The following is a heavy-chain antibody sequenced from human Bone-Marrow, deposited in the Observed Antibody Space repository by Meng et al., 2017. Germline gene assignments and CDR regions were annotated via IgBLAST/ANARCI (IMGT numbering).Heavy chain of an antibody. CDR1: GGSITSTNW. CDR3: AGDRLRYFFDY. Sequence: QGQLRGPGPGLVKPSGTLSLTCAVSGGSITSTNWWGWVRQSPERGLEWIGEIHRSGTTNYNPSLKSRVTISIDKSKSQFSLSLSSVTAADTAIYYCAGDRLRYFFDYWGPGALVTVSS. J-gene: IGHJ4*02. V-gene: IGHV4-4*02. CDR2: IHRSGTT.